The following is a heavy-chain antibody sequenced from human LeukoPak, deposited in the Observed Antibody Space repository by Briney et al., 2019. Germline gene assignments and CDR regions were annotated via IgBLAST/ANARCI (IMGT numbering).Heavy chain of an antibody. CDR1: GGSISRYY. D-gene: IGHD3-22*01. V-gene: IGHV4-4*07. Sequence: SETLSLTCTVSGGSISRYYWSWLRQPAGRGREWIGRIYTSGSTNYKPSLKSPVTMSVDTSKNQFSLKLSSVTAADTAVYYCARVAYHYDSSGPHYYFDYWGQGTLVTVSS. CDR3: ARVAYHYDSSGPHYYFDY. J-gene: IGHJ4*02. CDR2: IYTSGST.